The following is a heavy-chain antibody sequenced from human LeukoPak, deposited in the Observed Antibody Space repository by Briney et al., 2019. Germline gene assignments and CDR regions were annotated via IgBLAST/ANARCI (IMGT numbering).Heavy chain of an antibody. CDR2: IDPSDSYT. D-gene: IGHD1/OR15-1a*01. CDR1: GYSFTSYW. CDR3: ARSANMQSYYYYGMDV. Sequence: GESLRISCKGSGYSFTSYWISWVRQMPGKGLEWMGRIDPSDSYTNYSPSFQGHVTISADKSISTAYLQWSSLKASDTAMYYCARSANMQSYYYYGMDVWGQGTTVTVS. V-gene: IGHV5-10-1*01. J-gene: IGHJ6*02.